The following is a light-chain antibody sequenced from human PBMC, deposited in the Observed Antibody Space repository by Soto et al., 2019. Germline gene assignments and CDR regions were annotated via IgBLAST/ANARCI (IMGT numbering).Light chain of an antibody. V-gene: IGLV2-14*01. CDR3: SSYGSTSTRYV. Sequence: QSVLTQPASVSGCPGQSITISCTGTSSDVGGYNYVSWYQQHPGKAPKLMIYEVSNRPSGVSNRFSGSKSGNTASLTISGLQAEDEADYFCSSYGSTSTRYVFGTGTKVTVL. CDR2: EVS. CDR1: SSDVGGYNY. J-gene: IGLJ1*01.